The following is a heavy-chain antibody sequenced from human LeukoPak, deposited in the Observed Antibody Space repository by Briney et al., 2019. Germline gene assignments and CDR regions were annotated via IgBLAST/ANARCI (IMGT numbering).Heavy chain of an antibody. CDR3: ARESAGTTSLIEFDY. V-gene: IGHV3-7*01. CDR1: GFTFSKYW. D-gene: IGHD1-7*01. J-gene: IGHJ4*02. CDR2: IRQDGSQK. Sequence: QPGGSLRLSCAASGFTFSKYWMTWVRQAPGKGLEWVATIRQDGSQKYYVDSVKGRFTISRDNAKNSLYLQMNSLRVEDTAVYYCARESAGTTSLIEFDYWGQGTLVTVSS.